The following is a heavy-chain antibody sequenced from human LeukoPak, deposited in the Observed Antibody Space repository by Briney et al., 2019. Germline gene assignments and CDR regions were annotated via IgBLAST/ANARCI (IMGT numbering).Heavy chain of an antibody. J-gene: IGHJ5*02. V-gene: IGHV4-39*01. Sequence: SETLSRTCTVSGGSISSSSYYRGWIRQPPGKVLEWIGSIYYSWRTYYNLSLKSRVTISVDTSKNQCSLKLSSVTAADAVVYYCARQVGGIGPWGQGTLVTVSS. CDR2: IYYSWRT. CDR3: ARQVGGIGP. CDR1: GGSISSSSYY. D-gene: IGHD1-26*01.